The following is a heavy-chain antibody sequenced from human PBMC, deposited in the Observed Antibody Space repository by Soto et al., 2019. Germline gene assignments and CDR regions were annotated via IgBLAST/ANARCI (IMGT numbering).Heavy chain of an antibody. J-gene: IGHJ3*02. CDR2: TSWNSGSI. CDR1: GFTFDDYA. CDR3: AKGNFGVVVADAFDI. V-gene: IGHV3-9*01. Sequence: GGSLRLSCAASGFTFDDYAMHWVRQAPGKGLEWVSGTSWNSGSIGYADSVKGRFTISRDNAKNSLYLQMNSLRAEDTALYHCAKGNFGVVVADAFDIWGQGTMVTV. D-gene: IGHD3-3*01.